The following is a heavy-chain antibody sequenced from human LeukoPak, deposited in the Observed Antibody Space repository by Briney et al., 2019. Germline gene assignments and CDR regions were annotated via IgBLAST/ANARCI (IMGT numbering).Heavy chain of an antibody. CDR1: GGSISSYY. CDR3: ARSELLWFGRVNSGFDY. Sequence: PSETLSLTCTVSGGSISSYYWSWIRRPPGKGLEWIGFIYDSGSTNYNPSLKSRVTISVDTSKNQFSLKLRSVTAADTAVYYCARSELLWFGRVNSGFDYWGQGTLVTVSS. J-gene: IGHJ4*02. D-gene: IGHD3-10*01. CDR2: IYDSGST. V-gene: IGHV4-59*01.